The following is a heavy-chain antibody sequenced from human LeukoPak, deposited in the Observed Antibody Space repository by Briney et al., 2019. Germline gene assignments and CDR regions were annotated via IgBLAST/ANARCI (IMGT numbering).Heavy chain of an antibody. CDR2: INAGNGNT. D-gene: IGHD1-14*01. CDR3: ARARYGTRIWPKSRYDYYHYMDV. CDR1: GYTFTGYY. J-gene: IGHJ6*03. V-gene: IGHV1-3*03. Sequence: ASVKVSCKASGYTFTGYYMHWVRQAPGQRLEWMGWINAGNGNTKYSQEFQDRVTITRDTSASTAYMELSSLRSEDMAVYYCARARYGTRIWPKSRYDYYHYMDVWGKGTTVTVSS.